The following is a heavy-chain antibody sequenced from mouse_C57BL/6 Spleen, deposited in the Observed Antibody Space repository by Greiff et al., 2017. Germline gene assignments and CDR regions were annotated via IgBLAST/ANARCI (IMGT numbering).Heavy chain of an antibody. CDR3: ASSNYDLYAMDY. D-gene: IGHD2-5*01. CDR1: GFTFSSYT. J-gene: IGHJ4*01. CDR2: ISGGGGNT. V-gene: IGHV5-9*01. Sequence: EVMLVESGGGLVKPGGSLKLSCAASGFTFSSYTLSWVRQTPEKRLEWVATISGGGGNTYYPDSVKGRFTISRDNAKNTLYLQMSRLRSEDTALYYCASSNYDLYAMDYWGQGTSVTVSS.